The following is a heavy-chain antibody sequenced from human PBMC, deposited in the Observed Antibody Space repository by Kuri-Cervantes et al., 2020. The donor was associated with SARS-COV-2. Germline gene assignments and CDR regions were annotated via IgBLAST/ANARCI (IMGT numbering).Heavy chain of an antibody. V-gene: IGHV3-21*01. CDR1: GFTFSSYS. D-gene: IGHD2-2*01. Sequence: ETLSLTCAASGFTFSSYSMNWVRQAPGKGLEWVSSISSSSSYIYYSDSVRGRFTISRDNAKNSLFLQMNSLRAEDTAVYYCATNLVPAAMPFDYWGRGTLVTVSS. CDR3: ATNLVPAAMPFDY. J-gene: IGHJ4*02. CDR2: ISSSSSYI.